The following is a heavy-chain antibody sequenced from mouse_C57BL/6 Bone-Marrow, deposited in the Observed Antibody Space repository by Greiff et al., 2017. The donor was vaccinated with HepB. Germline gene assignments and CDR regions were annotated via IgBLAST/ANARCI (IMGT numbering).Heavy chain of an antibody. D-gene: IGHD3-3*01. CDR3: ASGVGQGFAY. CDR1: GFSLTSYG. V-gene: IGHV2-6*01. Sequence: VKLMESGPGLVAPSQSLSITCTVSGFSLTSYGVDWVRQSPGKGLEWLGVIWGVGSTNYNSALKSRLSISKDNSKSQVFLKMNSLQTDDTAMYYCASGVGQGFAYWGQGTLVTVSA. CDR2: IWGVGST. J-gene: IGHJ3*01.